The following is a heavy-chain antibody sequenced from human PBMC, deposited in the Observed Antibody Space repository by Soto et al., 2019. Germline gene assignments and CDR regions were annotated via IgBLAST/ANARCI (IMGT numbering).Heavy chain of an antibody. J-gene: IGHJ4*02. V-gene: IGHV3-23*01. CDR2: ISGSGDTT. D-gene: IGHD2-21*01. CDR1: GFTFSNYA. CDR3: AKGPTVETYSESPLDS. Sequence: VQLLDSGGALVQPGGSLRLSCAASGFTFSNYAMNWVRQAPGRGLEWVACISGSGDTTYYADSVRGRFTISRDNSKNTLYFQMHRLRVEDTALYYCAKGPTVETYSESPLDSWGQGTQVTVSS.